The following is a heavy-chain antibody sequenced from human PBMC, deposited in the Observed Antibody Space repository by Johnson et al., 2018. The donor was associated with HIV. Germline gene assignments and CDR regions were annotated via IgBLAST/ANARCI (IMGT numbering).Heavy chain of an antibody. D-gene: IGHD3-22*01. Sequence: EVQLVESGGDLVQPGGSLRLSCAASGFTFSSYDMHWVRQVRGKGLEWVSGIGTIDDTYYSESVKGRFTNSRENAKNSFYLQMNSLRAAGTAVYFCTRGEGGYFYDSSGYYHRPDDAFDIWGQGTMVTVSS. CDR2: IGTIDDT. J-gene: IGHJ3*02. V-gene: IGHV3-13*01. CDR3: TRGEGGYFYDSSGYYHRPDDAFDI. CDR1: GFTFSSYD.